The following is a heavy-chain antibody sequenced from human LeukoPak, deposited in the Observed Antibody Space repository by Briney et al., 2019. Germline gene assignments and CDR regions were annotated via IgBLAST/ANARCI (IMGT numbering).Heavy chain of an antibody. CDR2: IYYSGST. V-gene: IGHV4-59*01. D-gene: IGHD3-22*01. Sequence: SETLSLTCTVSGGSISSYYWSWIRQPPGKGLEWIGYIYYSGSTNYNSSLKSRVTISVDTSKNQFSLKLSSVTAADTAVYYCARDRGYYDSSGYYYHWYFDLWGRGTLVTVSS. CDR3: ARDRGYYDSSGYYYHWYFDL. J-gene: IGHJ2*01. CDR1: GGSISSYY.